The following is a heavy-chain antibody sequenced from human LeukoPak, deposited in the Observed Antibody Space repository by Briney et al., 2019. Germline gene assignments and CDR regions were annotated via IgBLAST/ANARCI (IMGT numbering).Heavy chain of an antibody. D-gene: IGHD6-19*01. CDR3: ARGSDSSGWYSGY. V-gene: IGHV1-8*01. CDR1: GYTLTSYD. Sequence: ASVKVSCKASGYTLTSYDINWVRQATGQGLEWMGWMNPNSGNTGYAQKFQGRVTMTRNTSISTAYMELSSLRSEDTAVYYCARGSDSSGWYSGYWGQGTLVTVSS. CDR2: MNPNSGNT. J-gene: IGHJ4*02.